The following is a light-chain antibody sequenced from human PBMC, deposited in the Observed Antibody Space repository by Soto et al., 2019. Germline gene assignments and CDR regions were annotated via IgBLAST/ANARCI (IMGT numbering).Light chain of an antibody. Sequence: EIVLTQSPGTLSLSPGERVTLSCRASQNVDNNFLAWYQHKPGQPPMLLIFGASIRAAGIPDRFSGSGSGTDFTLSISGLQPEDFVVYYCQQCRSWPYTFGQGTKVDI. V-gene: IGKV3-20*01. CDR2: GAS. J-gene: IGKJ2*01. CDR1: QNVDNNF. CDR3: QQCRSWPYT.